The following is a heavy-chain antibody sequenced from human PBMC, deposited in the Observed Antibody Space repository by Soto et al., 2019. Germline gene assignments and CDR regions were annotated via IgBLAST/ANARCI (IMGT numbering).Heavy chain of an antibody. Sequence: EVQLVESGGGLVQPGGSLRLSCAASGFTFSSFWMHWVRQTPGKGPVWVSRISTDGSSTGYADSVKGRFTISRDSVNNTLYLQMDSLRAEDTAIYYCARGGTVTTRWGLFDYLGQGTLVTVSS. D-gene: IGHD4-17*01. CDR2: ISTDGSST. CDR3: ARGGTVTTRWGLFDY. CDR1: GFTFSSFW. J-gene: IGHJ4*02. V-gene: IGHV3-74*01.